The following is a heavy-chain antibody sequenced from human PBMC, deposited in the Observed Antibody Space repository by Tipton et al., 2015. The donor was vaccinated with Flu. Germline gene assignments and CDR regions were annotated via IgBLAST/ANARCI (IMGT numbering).Heavy chain of an antibody. CDR1: GGSISSYY. V-gene: IGHV4-4*07. CDR3: ARVIWGSSDADYYFDY. CDR2: IYTSGST. Sequence: TLSLTCTVSGGSISSYYWSWIRQPAGKGLEWIGRIYTSGSTNYNPSLKSRVTMSVDTSKNQFSLKLSSVTAADTAVYYCARVIWGSSDADYYFDYWGQGTLVTVYS. J-gene: IGHJ4*02. D-gene: IGHD3-16*01.